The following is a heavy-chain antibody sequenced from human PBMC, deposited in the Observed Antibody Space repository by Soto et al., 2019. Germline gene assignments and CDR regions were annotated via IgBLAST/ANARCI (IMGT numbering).Heavy chain of an antibody. J-gene: IGHJ6*02. D-gene: IGHD3-10*01. CDR3: ARDMVRAMDV. CDR2: IFSGGST. Sequence: GVSLRLSCAASGFTVSSNFMSWVRQAPGKGLEWVSVIFSGGSTYYADSVKGRFTISRDNSKNTLCLQMNSLRAEDTAVYYCARDMVRAMDVWGQGTTVTVSS. V-gene: IGHV3-66*01. CDR1: GFTVSSNF.